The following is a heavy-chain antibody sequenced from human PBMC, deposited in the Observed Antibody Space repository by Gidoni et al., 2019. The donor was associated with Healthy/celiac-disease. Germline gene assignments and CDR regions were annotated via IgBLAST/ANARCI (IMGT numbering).Heavy chain of an antibody. V-gene: IGHV3-21*01. CDR1: GFTFSSYS. D-gene: IGHD2-2*01. Sequence: EVQLVESGGGLVKPGGSLRLSCAASGFTFSSYSMNWVRQAPGKGLEWVSSISSSSSYIYYADSVKGRFTISRDNAKNSLYLQMNSLRAEDTAVYYCAREESCSSTSCGSPVFYYYYGMDVWGQGTTVTVSS. CDR2: ISSSSSYI. J-gene: IGHJ6*02. CDR3: AREESCSSTSCGSPVFYYYYGMDV.